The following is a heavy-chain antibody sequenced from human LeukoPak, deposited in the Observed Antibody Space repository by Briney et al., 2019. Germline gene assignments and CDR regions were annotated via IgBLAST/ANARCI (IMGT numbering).Heavy chain of an antibody. CDR3: ARSNQADDY. CDR1: GCTFSSYW. J-gene: IGHJ4*02. D-gene: IGHD1-14*01. V-gene: IGHV3-74*01. CDR2: INPGGSST. Sequence: PGGSLRLSCAASGCTFSSYWMHWVRQVPGKGLVWVSRINPGGSSTAYADSVKGRFTISRDNAKNTLYLQMDSLRAGDTAIYYCARSNQADDYWGQGTLVTVSS.